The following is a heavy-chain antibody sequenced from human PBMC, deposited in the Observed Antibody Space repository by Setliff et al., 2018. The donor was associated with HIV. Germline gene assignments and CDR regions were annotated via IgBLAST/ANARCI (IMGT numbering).Heavy chain of an antibody. Sequence: SVKVSCKASGGTFSSSAINWVRQAPGQGLEWMGGIIPIFGTANYAQKFQGRVTITADESTGAAYMELSSLRVEDTALYYCAGAHYFWDRDLPQRYYYHMEVWGKGTTVTVSS. CDR3: AGAHYFWDRDLPQRYYYHMEV. J-gene: IGHJ6*03. D-gene: IGHD3-3*01. CDR2: IIPIFGTA. V-gene: IGHV1-69*13. CDR1: GGTFSSSA.